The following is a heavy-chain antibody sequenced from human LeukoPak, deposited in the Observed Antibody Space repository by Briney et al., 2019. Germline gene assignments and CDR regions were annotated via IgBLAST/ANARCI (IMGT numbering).Heavy chain of an antibody. D-gene: IGHD1-26*01. CDR1: GFTFGTYA. CDR2: ISGSGVST. CDR3: AKTVGVNFFDY. Sequence: GGSLRLSCAASGFTFGTYAMSWVRRAPGKGLEWVSSISGSGVSTFYADSVKGRFTISRDNSKNTLYLQMHSLRGEDTAMYYCAKTVGVNFFDYWGQGTLVTVPS. V-gene: IGHV3-23*01. J-gene: IGHJ4*02.